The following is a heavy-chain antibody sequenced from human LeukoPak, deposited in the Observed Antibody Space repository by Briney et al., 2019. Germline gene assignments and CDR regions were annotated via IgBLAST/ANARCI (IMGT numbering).Heavy chain of an antibody. CDR3: ASGYYYDSSGHTLPVDY. CDR1: GGSISSYY. Sequence: SETLSLTCTVSGGSISSYYWSWIRQPPGKGLEWIGSIYYSGSTYYNPSLKSRVTISVDTSKNQFSLKLSSVTAADTAVYYCASGYYYDSSGHTLPVDYWGQGTLVTVSS. CDR2: IYYSGST. V-gene: IGHV4-39*01. D-gene: IGHD3-22*01. J-gene: IGHJ4*02.